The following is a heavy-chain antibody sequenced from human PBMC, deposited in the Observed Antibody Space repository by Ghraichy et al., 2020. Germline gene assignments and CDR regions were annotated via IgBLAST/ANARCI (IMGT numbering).Heavy chain of an antibody. CDR1: GGSISSGGYY. CDR2: IYYSGST. CDR3: ARVGKDYYDSSGYIDY. Sequence: SETLSLTCTVSGGSISSGGYYWSWIRQHPGKGLEWIGYIYYSGSTYYNPSLKSRVTISVDTSKNQFSLKLSSVTAADTAVYYCARVGKDYYDSSGYIDYWGQGTLVTVSS. D-gene: IGHD3-22*01. J-gene: IGHJ4*02. V-gene: IGHV4-31*03.